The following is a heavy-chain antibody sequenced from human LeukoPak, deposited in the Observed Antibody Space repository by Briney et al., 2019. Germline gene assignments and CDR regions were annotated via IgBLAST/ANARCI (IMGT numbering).Heavy chain of an antibody. J-gene: IGHJ4*02. CDR1: GDSVSSNSAA. CDR2: TYYRSKWYN. CDR3: AGGSSYDSSGYYFLFDY. V-gene: IGHV6-1*01. Sequence: SQTLSLTCAISGDSVSSNSAAWNWIRQSPSRGLEWLGRTYYRSKWYNDYAVSVKSRITINPDTSKNQFSLQLNSVTPEDTAVYYCAGGSSYDSSGYYFLFDYWGQGTLVTVSS. D-gene: IGHD3-22*01.